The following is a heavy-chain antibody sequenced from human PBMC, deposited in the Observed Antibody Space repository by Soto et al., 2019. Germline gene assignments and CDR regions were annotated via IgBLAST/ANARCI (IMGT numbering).Heavy chain of an antibody. J-gene: IGHJ5*02. Sequence: EVQLLESGGNSVQPGGSLRLSCAASGFIFSDYAMSWVRQAPGKGLEWVSLVRGNDDNAYYADSVKGRFTISRDNSRNTLYLQMNSLRAEDTAVYFCAKDWTHFDLWGQGTLVTVSS. CDR2: VRGNDDNA. CDR3: AKDWTHFDL. V-gene: IGHV3-23*01. CDR1: GFIFSDYA. D-gene: IGHD3-3*01.